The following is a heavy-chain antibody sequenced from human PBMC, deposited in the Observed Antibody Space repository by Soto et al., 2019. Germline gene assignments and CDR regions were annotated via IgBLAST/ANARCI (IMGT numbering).Heavy chain of an antibody. V-gene: IGHV1-18*01. J-gene: IGHJ2*01. CDR2: ISAYNGNT. D-gene: IGHD4-17*01. Sequence: QVQLVQSGAEVKKPGASVKVSCKASGYTFTSYGISWVRQAPGKGLEWMGWISAYNGNTNYAQKLQVRVTMTTDTSPSTAYMELRSLSSDDTAVYYCASNYGGNSPHELWGRGTLVTVSS. CDR1: GYTFTSYG. CDR3: ASNYGGNSPHEL.